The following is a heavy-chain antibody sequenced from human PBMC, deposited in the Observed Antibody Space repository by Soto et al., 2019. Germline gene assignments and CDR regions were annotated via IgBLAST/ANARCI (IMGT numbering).Heavy chain of an antibody. CDR2: INHSGST. CDR3: ARCAVREYQRRRGTGYKWFYP. Sequence: SETLSLPCAVYGGSFSGYYCSWIRQPPWKGLEWIGEINHSGSTNYNPSLKSRVTISVDTSKNQFSLKLSSVTAADTAVYYCARCAVREYQRRRGTGYKWFYPSGQRSRVTLSS. J-gene: IGHJ5*02. V-gene: IGHV4-34*01. CDR1: GGSFSGYY. D-gene: IGHD2-2*01.